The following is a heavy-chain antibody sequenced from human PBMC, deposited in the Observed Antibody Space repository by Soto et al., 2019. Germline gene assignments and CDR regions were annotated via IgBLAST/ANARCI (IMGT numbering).Heavy chain of an antibody. D-gene: IGHD2-15*01. CDR1: GGSISSSSYY. V-gene: IGHV3-53*01. CDR2: IYSADRT. Sequence: PSETLSLTCTVSGGSISSSSYYWGWIRQPPGKGLEWVSVIYSADRTYYAESVKGRFTISRDNSTNTLFLQMNSLRADDTAVYYCARDLYCRYWGQGTLVTVSS. CDR3: ARDLYCRY. J-gene: IGHJ4*02.